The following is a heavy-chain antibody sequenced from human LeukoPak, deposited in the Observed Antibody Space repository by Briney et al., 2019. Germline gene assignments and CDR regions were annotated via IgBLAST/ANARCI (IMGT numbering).Heavy chain of an antibody. CDR3: ARDFLEWLPYS. CDR1: GFTFSSYA. D-gene: IGHD3-3*01. CDR2: ISGSGGST. Sequence: PGGSLRLSCAASGFTFSSYAMSWVRQAPGKGLEWVSAISGSGGSTYYADSVKGRFTISRDNAKNTLYLKMNSLRAEDTAVYYCARDFLEWLPYSWGQGTLVTVSS. J-gene: IGHJ4*02. V-gene: IGHV3-23*01.